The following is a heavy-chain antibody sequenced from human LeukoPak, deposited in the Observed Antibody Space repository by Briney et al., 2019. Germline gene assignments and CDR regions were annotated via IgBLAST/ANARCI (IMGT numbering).Heavy chain of an antibody. CDR3: ARRGQLVRGAYYYYYMDV. CDR2: ISSSGSTI. D-gene: IGHD6-6*01. J-gene: IGHJ6*03. Sequence: PGGSLRLSCAASGFTFSSYEMNWVRQAPGKGLEWVSYISSSGSTIYYADSVKGRFTISRDNAKNSLYLQMNSLRAEDTAVYYCARRGQLVRGAYYYYYMDVWGKGTTVTVSS. V-gene: IGHV3-48*03. CDR1: GFTFSSYE.